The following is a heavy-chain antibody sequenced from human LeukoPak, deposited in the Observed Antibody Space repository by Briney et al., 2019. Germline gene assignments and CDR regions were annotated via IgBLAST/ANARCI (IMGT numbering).Heavy chain of an antibody. D-gene: IGHD6-13*01. J-gene: IGHJ5*02. CDR3: ARRAAGTWWFDP. V-gene: IGHV3-11*03. Sequence: GGSLRLSCEASGFTFSSYWMSWVRQAPGKGLEWVSYISGSRVYTNYADSVKGRFTISRDNAKNSLYLQMNSLRAEDTAVYYCARRAAGTWWFDPWGQGTLVTVSS. CDR1: GFTFSSYW. CDR2: ISGSRVYT.